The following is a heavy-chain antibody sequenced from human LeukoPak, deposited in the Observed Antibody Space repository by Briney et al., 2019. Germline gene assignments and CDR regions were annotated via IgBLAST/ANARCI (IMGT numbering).Heavy chain of an antibody. CDR3: ARDRGFIAAAGTFDY. CDR2: IYTSGST. V-gene: IGHV4-4*07. J-gene: IGHJ4*02. CDR1: GGSISSYY. Sequence: KPSETLSLTCTVSGGSISSYYWSWIRQPAGKGLVWIGRIYTSGSTNYNPSLKSRVTMSVDTSKNQFSLKLSSVTAADTAVYYCARDRGFIAAAGTFDYWGQGTLVTVSS. D-gene: IGHD6-13*01.